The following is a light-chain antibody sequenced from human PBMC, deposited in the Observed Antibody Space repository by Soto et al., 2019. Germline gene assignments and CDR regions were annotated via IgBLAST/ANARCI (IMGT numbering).Light chain of an antibody. CDR2: KDD. V-gene: IGLV1-47*01. CDR1: NSNIESNY. J-gene: IGLJ3*02. Sequence: QSVLTQTPSASGTPGQRVTISCSGSNSNIESNYVYWYQQFPGTAPKVLIYKDDQRPSGVPDRFSGSKSGASASLAISGLRSEDEADYYCAAWDDRLNGRVFGGGTKVTVL. CDR3: AAWDDRLNGRV.